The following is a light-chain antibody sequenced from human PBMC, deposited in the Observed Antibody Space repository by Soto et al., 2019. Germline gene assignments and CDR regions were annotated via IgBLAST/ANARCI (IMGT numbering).Light chain of an antibody. CDR2: DVS. CDR3: SAYTARSTLV. CDR1: TSDVGGHNY. J-gene: IGLJ3*02. V-gene: IGLV2-11*01. Sequence: QSALTQPRSVSGSPGQSVTISCTGTTSDVGGHNYVSWYQQRPGKAPKLIIYDVSERPSGVPDRFSGSKSANTAFLTISGLQAEDETDYYCSAYTARSTLVFGGGTKLTVL.